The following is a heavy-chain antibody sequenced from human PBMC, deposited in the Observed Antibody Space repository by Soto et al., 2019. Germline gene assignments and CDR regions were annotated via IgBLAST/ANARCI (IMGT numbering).Heavy chain of an antibody. CDR1: GFSLSTNGMC. V-gene: IGHV2-70*01. CDR2: IAWDDDK. J-gene: IGHJ6*02. D-gene: IGHD1-7*01. CDR3: ARLTSSTGTSNYYYYGMDV. Sequence: SGPTLVNPTQTLTLTCTFSGFSLSTNGMCVSLIRQSPGKALEWLALIAWDDDKYYSTSLKTRLTISKDTSKNQVVLTMTNMDPVDTATFYCARLTSSTGTSNYYYYGMDVWGQGTTVTVYS.